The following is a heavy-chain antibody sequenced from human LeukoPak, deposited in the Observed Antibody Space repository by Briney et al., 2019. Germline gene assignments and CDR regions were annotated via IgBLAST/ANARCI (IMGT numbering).Heavy chain of an antibody. J-gene: IGHJ4*02. Sequence: ASVKVSCKASGYTFTSYGISWVRQAPGQGLEWMGWISAYNGNTNYAQKLQGRVTMTTDTSTSIAYMELRSLRSDDTAVYYCARVGGNIVVVTAAPFDYWGQGTLVTVSS. CDR2: ISAYNGNT. CDR3: ARVGGNIVVVTAAPFDY. CDR1: GYTFTSYG. D-gene: IGHD2-21*02. V-gene: IGHV1-18*01.